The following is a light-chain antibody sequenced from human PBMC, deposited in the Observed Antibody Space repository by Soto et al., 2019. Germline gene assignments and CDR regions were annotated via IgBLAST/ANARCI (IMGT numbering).Light chain of an antibody. V-gene: IGLV1-51*01. J-gene: IGLJ3*02. Sequence: QSVLTQPPSVSGAPGQRVSISCTGSTSNIGAPYDVHWYQHLPGTAPKLLIYDNDKRPSGISDRFSASKSGTSATLAITGLQTGDEADYYCETWDSSLSAGVFGGGTKLTVL. CDR1: TSNIGAPYD. CDR2: DND. CDR3: ETWDSSLSAGV.